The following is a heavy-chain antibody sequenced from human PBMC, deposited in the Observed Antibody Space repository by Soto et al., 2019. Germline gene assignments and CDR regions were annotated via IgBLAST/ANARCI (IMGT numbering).Heavy chain of an antibody. CDR2: IYWDDDK. Sequence: QITLKESGPTLVKPTQTLTLTCTFSGFSLSTSGVGVGWIRQPPGKALEWLALIYWDDDKRYSPSLKSRLTTTHDTSNNQVVITLTNMDPVDTATYYCAHQPIYCISTSCYGWFDPWGQGTLVTVSS. CDR1: GFSLSTSGVG. CDR3: AHQPIYCISTSCYGWFDP. J-gene: IGHJ5*02. D-gene: IGHD2-2*01. V-gene: IGHV2-5*02.